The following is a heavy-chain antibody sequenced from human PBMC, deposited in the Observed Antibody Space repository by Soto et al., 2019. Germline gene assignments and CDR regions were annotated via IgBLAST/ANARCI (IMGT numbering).Heavy chain of an antibody. Sequence: QVQLQQWGAGLLKPSETLSLTCAVYGGSFSGYYWSWIRQPPGKGLEWIGEISHSGSTNYNPSLKSRVPISVDTSKNQFSLKLSSVTAADTAVYYCARVTGRYYYGMAVWGQGTTVTVSS. V-gene: IGHV4-34*01. J-gene: IGHJ6*02. CDR3: ARVTGRYYYGMAV. CDR2: ISHSGST. CDR1: GGSFSGYY.